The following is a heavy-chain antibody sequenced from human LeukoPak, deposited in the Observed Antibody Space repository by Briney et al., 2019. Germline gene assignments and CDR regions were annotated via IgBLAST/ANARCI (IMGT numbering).Heavy chain of an antibody. CDR2: IYYSGST. D-gene: IGHD3-10*01. Sequence: SETLSLTCTVSAGSIGSSSYSWGWIRQPPGKGLEWIGSIYYSGSTYYNPSLKSRVTISVDTSKNQFSLKLSSVTAADTAVYYCASILWFGESPTSFDYWGQGTLVTVSS. J-gene: IGHJ4*02. V-gene: IGHV4-39*01. CDR1: AGSIGSSSYS. CDR3: ASILWFGESPTSFDY.